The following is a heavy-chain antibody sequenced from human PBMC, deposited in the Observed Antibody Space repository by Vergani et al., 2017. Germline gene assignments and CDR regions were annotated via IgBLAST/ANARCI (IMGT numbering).Heavy chain of an antibody. CDR1: GFPFSDYY. J-gene: IGHJ4*02. D-gene: IGHD5-18*01. V-gene: IGHV3-11*01. Sequence: QVQLVESGGGVVQPGRSLRLSCAASGFPFSDYYMSWIRQAPGKGLEWVSYISSSGSTIYYADSVKGRFTISRDNAKNSLYLQMNSLRAEDTAVYYCARDRQQLWRYYFDYWGQGTLVTVSS. CDR2: ISSSGSTI. CDR3: ARDRQQLWRYYFDY.